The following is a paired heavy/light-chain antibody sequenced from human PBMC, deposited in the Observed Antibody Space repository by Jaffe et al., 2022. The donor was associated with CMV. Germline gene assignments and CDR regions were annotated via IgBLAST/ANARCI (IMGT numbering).Light chain of an antibody. Sequence: DIVMTQSPLSLPVTPGEPASISCRSSQSLLHSNGYTYLDWYLQKPGQSPQLLIYLGSNRASGVPDRFSGSGSGTDFTLKISRVEAEDVGVYYCMQALQTPPTFGGGTKVEIK. J-gene: IGKJ4*01. CDR3: MQALQTPPT. V-gene: IGKV2-28*01. CDR1: QSLLHSNGYTY. CDR2: LGS.
Heavy chain of an antibody. D-gene: IGHD6-19*01. Sequence: EVQLLESGGGLVQPGGSVRLSCAASGFTFRNYAMNWVRQAPGKGLEWVSIIPGSGDSDDSTYYADSVKGRFTISRDNSKNTLFLQMNSLRAEDTAVYYCAKPHSGWYVFDYWGQGTLVTVSS. CDR2: IPGSGDSDDST. J-gene: IGHJ4*02. CDR3: AKPHSGWYVFDY. V-gene: IGHV3-23*01. CDR1: GFTFRNYA.